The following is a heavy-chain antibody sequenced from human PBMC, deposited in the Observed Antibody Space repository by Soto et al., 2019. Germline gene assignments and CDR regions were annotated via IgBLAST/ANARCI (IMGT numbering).Heavy chain of an antibody. CDR2: IYYSGST. V-gene: IGHV4-59*01. CDR3: ARGSGGLDAFDI. Sequence: SETLSLTCTVSGGSISSYYWSWIRQPPGKGLEWIGYIYYSGSTNYNPSLKSRVTLSVDTSKNQFSLKLASLTAADTAVYYCARGSGGLDAFDIWGQGTMVTVSS. CDR1: GGSISSYY. J-gene: IGHJ3*02.